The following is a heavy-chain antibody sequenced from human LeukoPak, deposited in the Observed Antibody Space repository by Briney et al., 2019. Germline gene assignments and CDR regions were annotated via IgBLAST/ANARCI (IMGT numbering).Heavy chain of an antibody. CDR1: GYTFTSYY. J-gene: IGHJ4*02. V-gene: IGHV1-46*01. Sequence: ASVKVSCKASGYTFTSYYMHWVRQAPGQGLEWMGIINPSGGSTSYAQKFQGRVTMTRDTSTSTVYMELSSLRSEGKAVYYCARDQGQLANPRNYFDYWGQGTLVTVSS. CDR2: INPSGGST. D-gene: IGHD6-6*01. CDR3: ARDQGQLANPRNYFDY.